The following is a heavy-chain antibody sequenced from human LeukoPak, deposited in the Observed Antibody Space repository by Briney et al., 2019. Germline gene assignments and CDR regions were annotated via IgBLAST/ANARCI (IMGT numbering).Heavy chain of an antibody. Sequence: PGGSLRLSCAASGFTFSSYWMHWVRQAPGKGLVWVSRINSDGSSTSYADSVKGRFTISRDNSKNSLYLQMNSLRTEDTALYYCTKVFTLGIAVAEDQNWGQGTLVTVSS. CDR2: INSDGSST. CDR3: TKVFTLGIAVAEDQN. D-gene: IGHD6-19*01. V-gene: IGHV3-74*01. CDR1: GFTFSSYW. J-gene: IGHJ4*02.